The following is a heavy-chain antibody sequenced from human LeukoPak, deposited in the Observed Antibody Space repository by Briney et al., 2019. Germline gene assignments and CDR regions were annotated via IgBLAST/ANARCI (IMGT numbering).Heavy chain of an antibody. Sequence: GESLQISCEGSGYSFTNYWIGWVRQMPGKGLEWMGIIYPSDSDARYSPSFQGQVTISADKSINTAYLQWSSLKASDTAMYYCARHTQHGEDYWGQGTLVTVSS. CDR1: GYSFTNYW. J-gene: IGHJ4*02. CDR2: IYPSDSDA. V-gene: IGHV5-51*01. D-gene: IGHD2-21*01. CDR3: ARHTQHGEDY.